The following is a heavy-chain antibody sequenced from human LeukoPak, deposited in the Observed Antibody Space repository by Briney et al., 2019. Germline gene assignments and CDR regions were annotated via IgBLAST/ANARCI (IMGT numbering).Heavy chain of an antibody. J-gene: IGHJ4*02. CDR1: GGSISSYY. V-gene: IGHV4-59*01. CDR2: VYYTGST. D-gene: IGHD2-15*01. Sequence: SETLSLTCTVSGGSISSYYWSWVRQPPGKGLEWIGFVYYTGSTNYSPSLKSRVTISVDTSKNQFSLKLSSVTAADTAVYYCARVSGYCSGGACYSRRHFDHWGQGTLVTVSS. CDR3: ARVSGYCSGGACYSRRHFDH.